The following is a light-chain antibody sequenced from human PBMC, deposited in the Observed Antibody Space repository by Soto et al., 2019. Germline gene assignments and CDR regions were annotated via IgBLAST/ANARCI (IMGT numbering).Light chain of an antibody. CDR2: EVS. Sequence: QSALTQPASVSGSPGQSITISCTGTSSDVGGYNSVSWYQQHPGKAPKLMIYEVSNRPSGVSNRFSGSKSGNTASLTISGLQAEDEADYYCTSYTTSRTHWVFGGGTKLTVL. J-gene: IGLJ3*02. CDR3: TSYTTSRTHWV. V-gene: IGLV2-14*01. CDR1: SSDVGGYNS.